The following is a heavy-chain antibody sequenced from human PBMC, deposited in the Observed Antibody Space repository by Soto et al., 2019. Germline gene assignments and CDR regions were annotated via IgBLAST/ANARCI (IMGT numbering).Heavy chain of an antibody. Sequence: SGPTLVNPTQTLTLTCTFSGFSLSTSGVGVGWIRQPPGKALEWLALIYWDDDKRYSPSLKSRLTITKDTSKNQVVLTMTNMDPVDTATYYCAHRESTTGTRPGTWYFDYWGQGTLVTVSS. J-gene: IGHJ4*02. CDR2: IYWDDDK. CDR1: GFSLSTSGVG. V-gene: IGHV2-5*02. CDR3: AHRESTTGTRPGTWYFDY. D-gene: IGHD1-1*01.